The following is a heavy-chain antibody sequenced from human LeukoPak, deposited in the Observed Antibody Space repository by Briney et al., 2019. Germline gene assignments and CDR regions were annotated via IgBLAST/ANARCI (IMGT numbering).Heavy chain of an antibody. Sequence: SDTLSLTCAVYGGSFSGYYWSWIRQPPGKGLEWIGEIKHSGSTNYNPSLKSRVAMSVDTSKNQFSLKLSAVTAADTAVYYCAGHHPRNTVDFWGQGTLVTVSS. V-gene: IGHV4-34*01. CDR1: GGSFSGYY. CDR3: AGHHPRNTVDF. J-gene: IGHJ4*02. D-gene: IGHD2-8*02. CDR2: IKHSGST.